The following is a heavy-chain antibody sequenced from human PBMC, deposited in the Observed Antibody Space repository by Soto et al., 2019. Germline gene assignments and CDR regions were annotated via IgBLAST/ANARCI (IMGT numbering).Heavy chain of an antibody. CDR3: ARTSAAGKYYYGMDV. CDR1: GYSFTSYW. J-gene: IGHJ6*02. D-gene: IGHD6-13*01. Sequence: VESLKISCEGSGYSFTSYWMGWVRQMPGKGLEWMGIIYPGDSDTRYSPSFQGQVTISADKSISTAYLQWSSLKASDTAMYYCARTSAAGKYYYGMDVWGQGTTVTVS. V-gene: IGHV5-51*01. CDR2: IYPGDSDT.